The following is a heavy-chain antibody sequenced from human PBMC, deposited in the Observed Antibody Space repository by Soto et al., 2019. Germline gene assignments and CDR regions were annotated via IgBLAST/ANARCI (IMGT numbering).Heavy chain of an antibody. J-gene: IGHJ4*02. Sequence: GGALRLSCAGSGVTLSDPYIGWGRPAPGKGLEWVGRTRNKANSYTTDYAASVKDRFTISRDDSKNSLYLQMNSLKPEDTAVYYCARVAVGATLNFDFWGQGTLVTVSS. CDR2: TRNKANSYTT. D-gene: IGHD1-26*01. CDR1: GVTLSDPY. V-gene: IGHV3-72*01. CDR3: ARVAVGATLNFDF.